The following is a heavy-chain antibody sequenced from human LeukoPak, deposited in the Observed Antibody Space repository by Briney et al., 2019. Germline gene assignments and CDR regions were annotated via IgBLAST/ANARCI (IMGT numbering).Heavy chain of an antibody. Sequence: GESLKISCNASGYXFTSYWICWVRQMPGKGLEWMGIIYPGDSDTRYSPSFQGQVTISADKSISTAYLQWSSLKASDTAMYYCASGEMGPTRSYYFDYWGQGTLVTVSS. CDR3: ASGEMGPTRSYYFDY. CDR1: GYXFTSYW. CDR2: IYPGDSDT. J-gene: IGHJ4*02. D-gene: IGHD3-10*01. V-gene: IGHV5-51*01.